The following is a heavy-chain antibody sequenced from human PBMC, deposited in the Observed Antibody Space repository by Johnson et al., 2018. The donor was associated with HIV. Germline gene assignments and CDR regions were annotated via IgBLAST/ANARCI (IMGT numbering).Heavy chain of an antibody. CDR2: IWYDGSNK. D-gene: IGHD3-22*01. J-gene: IGHJ3*02. Sequence: VQLVESGGGVVQPGRSLRLSCVASGFTFSSYGMHWVRQAPGKGLEWVAVIWYDGSNKYYADSVKGRFTISRDNSKNTLYLQMNSLRAEDTAVYYCARSSGYYGTDAFDIWGQGTMVTVSS. V-gene: IGHV3-33*01. CDR3: ARSSGYYGTDAFDI. CDR1: GFTFSSYG.